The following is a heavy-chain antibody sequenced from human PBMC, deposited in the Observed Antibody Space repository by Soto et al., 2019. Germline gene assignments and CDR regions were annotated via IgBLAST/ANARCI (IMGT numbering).Heavy chain of an antibody. CDR1: GFTFSSYG. Sequence: QVQLVESGGGVVQPGRSLRLSCAASGFTFSSYGMHWVRQAPGKGLEWVAVIWYDGSNKYYADSVKGRFTISRDNSKNTLYLQMNSLRAEDTAVYYCARDREYSSSYSVLCGMDVWGQGTTVTVSS. V-gene: IGHV3-33*01. J-gene: IGHJ6*02. D-gene: IGHD6-6*01. CDR3: ARDREYSSSYSVLCGMDV. CDR2: IWYDGSNK.